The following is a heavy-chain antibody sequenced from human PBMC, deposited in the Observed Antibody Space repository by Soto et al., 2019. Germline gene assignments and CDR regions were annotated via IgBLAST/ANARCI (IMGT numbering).Heavy chain of an antibody. CDR3: ASSSSIAARPGVY. Sequence: SETLSLTCAVYGGSFSGYYWSWIRQPPGKGLEWIGEINHSGSTNYNPSLKSRVAISVDTSKNQFSLKLSSVTAADTAVYYCASSSSIAARPGVYWGQGTLVTVSS. J-gene: IGHJ4*02. D-gene: IGHD6-6*01. V-gene: IGHV4-34*01. CDR2: INHSGST. CDR1: GGSFSGYY.